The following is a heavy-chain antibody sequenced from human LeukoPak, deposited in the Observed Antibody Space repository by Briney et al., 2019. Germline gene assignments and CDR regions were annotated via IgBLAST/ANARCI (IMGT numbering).Heavy chain of an antibody. CDR2: IIPILGIA. CDR1: GGTFSSYA. V-gene: IGHV1-69*04. Sequence: SVTVSFKASGGTFSSYAISWVRQAPGQGLEWMGRIIPILGIANYAQKFQGRVTITADKSTSTAYMELSSLRSEDTAVYYCARVSTTMVRGVEYYFDYWGQGTLVTVSS. J-gene: IGHJ4*02. D-gene: IGHD3-10*01. CDR3: ARVSTTMVRGVEYYFDY.